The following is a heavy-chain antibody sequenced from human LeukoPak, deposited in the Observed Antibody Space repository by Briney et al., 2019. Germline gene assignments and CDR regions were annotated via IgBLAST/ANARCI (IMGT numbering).Heavy chain of an antibody. CDR1: GFTFSNAW. CDR2: ISGGGGTI. CDR3: ARNQEIDYYDSSGFYWGVEY. D-gene: IGHD3-22*01. J-gene: IGHJ4*02. Sequence: GGSLRLSCAASGFTFSNAWMNWVRQAPGKGLEWVAYISGGGGTIYYADSVKGRFTISRDNAKNSLYLQMDSLRAEDTAVYYCARNQEIDYYDSSGFYWGVEYWGQGTLVTVSS. V-gene: IGHV3-48*01.